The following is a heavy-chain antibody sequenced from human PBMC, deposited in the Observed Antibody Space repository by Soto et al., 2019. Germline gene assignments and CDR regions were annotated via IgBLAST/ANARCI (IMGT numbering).Heavy chain of an antibody. J-gene: IGHJ5*02. D-gene: IGHD2-8*02. V-gene: IGHV1-46*03. Sequence: QVQLLQSGAEVKKPGASVKVSCKASGYTFASYYIYWVRQAPGQGLEWVGLINPTGGDTDYAQAFHGRMTLTSDTCASTGYMELSSLTPEYTAIYLFTRECWTGCFDRFDPWGQGTLVIVSS. CDR1: GYTFASYY. CDR2: INPTGGDT. CDR3: TRECWTGCFDRFDP.